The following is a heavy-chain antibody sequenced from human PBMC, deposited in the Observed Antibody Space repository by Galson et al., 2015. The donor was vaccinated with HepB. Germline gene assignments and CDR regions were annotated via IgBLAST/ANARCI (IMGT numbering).Heavy chain of an antibody. D-gene: IGHD2-21*01. J-gene: IGHJ6*04. CDR2: ISSSGSTI. Sequence: SLRLSCAASGFTFSDYYMSWIRQAPGKGLEWVSYISSSGSTIYYADSVKGRFTISRDNAKNSLYLQMNSLRAEDTAVYYCARDGEAYCGGDCSGLGDVWGKGTTVTVSS. CDR1: GFTFSDYY. CDR3: ARDGEAYCGGDCSGLGDV. V-gene: IGHV3-11*01.